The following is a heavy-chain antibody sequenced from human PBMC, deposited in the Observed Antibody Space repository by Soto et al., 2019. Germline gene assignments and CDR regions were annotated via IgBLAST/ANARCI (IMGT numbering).Heavy chain of an antibody. V-gene: IGHV4-31*03. D-gene: IGHD2-21*02. J-gene: IGHJ4*02. CDR1: GGSISSGGYY. CDR2: IYYSGST. CDR3: ARGSYCGGDCYPRFDY. Sequence: QVQLQESGPGLVKPSQTLSLTCTVSGGSISSGGYYWSWIRQHPGKGLEWIGYIYYSGSTYYNPSLKSRVTISVDTSKNQFSLKLSSVTAADTAMYYCARGSYCGGDCYPRFDYWGQGTLVTVSS.